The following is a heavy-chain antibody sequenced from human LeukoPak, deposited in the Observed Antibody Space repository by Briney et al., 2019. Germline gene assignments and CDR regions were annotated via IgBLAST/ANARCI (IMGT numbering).Heavy chain of an antibody. CDR2: ISYDGSNK. V-gene: IGHV3-30-3*01. J-gene: IGHJ6*02. D-gene: IGHD2-21*02. CDR1: GFTFSSYA. Sequence: PGRSLRLSCAASGFTFSSYAMHWVRQAPGKGLEWVAVISYDGSNKYYADSVKGRFTISRDNSKNTLYLQMNSLRAEDTAVYFCSTDKRLHTRWSYYYYGMDVWGQGTTVTVSS. CDR3: STDKRLHTRWSYYYYGMDV.